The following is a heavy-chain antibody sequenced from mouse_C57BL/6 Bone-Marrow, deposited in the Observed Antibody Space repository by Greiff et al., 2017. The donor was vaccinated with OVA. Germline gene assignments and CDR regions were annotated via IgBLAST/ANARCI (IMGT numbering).Heavy chain of an antibody. D-gene: IGHD1-1*01. J-gene: IGHJ4*01. V-gene: IGHV10-1*01. CDR1: GFSFNTYA. CDR3: VRLIPPIDYGSSYAMDY. Sequence: EVKLQESGGGLVQPKGSLKLSCAASGFSFNTYAMNWVRQAPGKGLEWVARIRSKSNNYATYYADSVKDRFTISRDDSESMLYLQMNNLKTEDTAMYYCVRLIPPIDYGSSYAMDYWGQGTSVTVSS. CDR2: IRSKSNNYAT.